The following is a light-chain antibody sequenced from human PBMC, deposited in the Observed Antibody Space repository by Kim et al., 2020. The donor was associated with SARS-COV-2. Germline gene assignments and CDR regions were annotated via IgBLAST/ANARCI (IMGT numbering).Light chain of an antibody. CDR1: QSVGSY. CDR3: QQRGDWPLT. V-gene: IGKV3-11*01. CDR2: DAS. Sequence: EIVLTQSPATLSLSPGERASLSCRASQSVGSYLAWFQQKPGQAPRLLIYDASNGATGIPARFSGSGSGTDFTLTISSLEPEDFAVYYCQQRGDWPLTFGGGTKVEIK. J-gene: IGKJ4*01.